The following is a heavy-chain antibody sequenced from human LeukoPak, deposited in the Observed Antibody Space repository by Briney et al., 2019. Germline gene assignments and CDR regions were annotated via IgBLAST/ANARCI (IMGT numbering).Heavy chain of an antibody. CDR1: GFTFSSCA. V-gene: IGHV3-23*01. Sequence: GGSLRLSCTVSGFTFSSCAMSWVRQAPGKGLEWVSAISGSGGSTYYADSVKGRFTISRDNSKNTLYLQMNSLRAEDTAVYYCAKSRTGSYYPDWGQGTLVTVSS. D-gene: IGHD3-10*01. CDR2: ISGSGGST. J-gene: IGHJ4*02. CDR3: AKSRTGSYYPD.